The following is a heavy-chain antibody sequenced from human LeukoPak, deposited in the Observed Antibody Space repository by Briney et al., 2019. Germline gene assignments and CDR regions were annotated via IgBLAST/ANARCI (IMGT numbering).Heavy chain of an antibody. D-gene: IGHD3-22*01. V-gene: IGHV1-8*01. J-gene: IGHJ4*02. CDR1: GYTFTSYD. CDR3: ARAGYYDSSGYYLFDY. CDR2: MNPNSGNT. Sequence: ASVKVSCKASGYTFTSYDINWVRQATGQGLEWMGWMNPNSGNTGYAQKFQGRVTMARNTSISTAYMELSSLRSGDTAVYYCARAGYYDSSGYYLFDYWGQGTLVTVSS.